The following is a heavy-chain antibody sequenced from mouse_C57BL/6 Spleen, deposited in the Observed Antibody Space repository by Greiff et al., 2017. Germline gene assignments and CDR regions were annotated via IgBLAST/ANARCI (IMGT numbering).Heavy chain of an antibody. J-gene: IGHJ1*03. CDR2: INPSNGGT. D-gene: IGHD1-1*01. CDR3: AKTFTTVVATDFDV. CDR1: GYTFTSYW. Sequence: QVQLQQPGTELVKPGASVKPSCKASGYTFTSYWMHWVKQRPGQGLEWIGNINPSNGGTNYNEKFKSKATLTVDKSSSTAYMQLSSLTSEDSAVYYCAKTFTTVVATDFDVWGTGTTVTVSS. V-gene: IGHV1-53*01.